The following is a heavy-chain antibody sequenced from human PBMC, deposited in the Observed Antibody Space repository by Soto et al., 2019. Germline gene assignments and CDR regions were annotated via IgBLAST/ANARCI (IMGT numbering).Heavy chain of an antibody. D-gene: IGHD6-19*01. V-gene: IGHV3-23*01. CDR3: AKYSSGWYHPFAY. J-gene: IGHJ4*02. CDR1: GFTFSSYA. CDR2: ISGSGGST. Sequence: EVQLLESGGGLVQPGGSLRLSCAASGFTFSSYAMSWVRQAPGKGLEWVSAISGSGGSTYYADSVKGRFTISRDNSKNTLFLQMNSLRAEDTAVYYCAKYSSGWYHPFAYWGQGTLVTVSS.